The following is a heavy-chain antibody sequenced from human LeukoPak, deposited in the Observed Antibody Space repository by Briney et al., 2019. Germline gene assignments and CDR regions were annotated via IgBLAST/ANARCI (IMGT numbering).Heavy chain of an antibody. CDR2: ISSSSSYI. V-gene: IGHV3-11*06. CDR3: AIDRYSSGWYTFDY. D-gene: IGHD6-19*01. CDR1: GGSISSGDYY. J-gene: IGHJ4*02. Sequence: LSLTCTVSGGSISSGDYYWSWIRQPPGKGLEWVSSISSSSSYISYADSVKGRFTISRDNAKNSLDLQMNSLRAEDTAVYYCAIDRYSSGWYTFDYWGQGTLVTVSS.